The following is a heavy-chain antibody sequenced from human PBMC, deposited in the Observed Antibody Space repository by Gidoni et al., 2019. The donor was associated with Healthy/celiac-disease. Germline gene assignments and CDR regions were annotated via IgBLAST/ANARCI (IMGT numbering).Heavy chain of an antibody. CDR1: GGSISSYY. CDR2: IYYSGST. J-gene: IGHJ6*02. Sequence: QVQLQESGPGLVKPSETLSLTCTVSGGSISSYYWSWIRQPPGKGLEWIGYIYYSGSTNYNPSLKSRVTISVDTSKNQFSLKLSSVTAADTAVYYCARAIPPRLGGMDVWGQGTTVTVSS. CDR3: ARAIPPRLGGMDV. D-gene: IGHD3-16*01. V-gene: IGHV4-59*01.